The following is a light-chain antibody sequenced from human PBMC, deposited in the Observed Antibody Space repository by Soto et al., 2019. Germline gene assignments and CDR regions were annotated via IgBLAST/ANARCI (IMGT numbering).Light chain of an antibody. CDR3: QQYGSSLLT. CDR2: GAS. V-gene: IGKV3-20*01. J-gene: IGKJ4*01. CDR1: QSVSSSY. Sequence: EIVLTQSPGTLYLSPRERATLSCRASQSVSSSYLAWYQQKPGQAPRLLIYGASSRATGIPDRFSGSGSGTDFTLTISRLEPEEFAVYYCQQYGSSLLTFGGGTKVEIK.